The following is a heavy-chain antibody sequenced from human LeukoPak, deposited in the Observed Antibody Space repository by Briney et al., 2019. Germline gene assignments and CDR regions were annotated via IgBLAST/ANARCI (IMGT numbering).Heavy chain of an antibody. CDR2: INPDGGNT. Sequence: ASVKVSCKASGYTLTNSYIHWVRQAPGQVLEWMGLINPDGGNTNYAQKFQGRVTITADKSTSTAYMELSSLRSEDTAVYYRARDNKGRMITSLDVWGKGTTVTVSS. J-gene: IGHJ6*04. V-gene: IGHV1-46*01. CDR3: ARDNKGRMITSLDV. D-gene: IGHD3-16*01. CDR1: GYTLTNSY.